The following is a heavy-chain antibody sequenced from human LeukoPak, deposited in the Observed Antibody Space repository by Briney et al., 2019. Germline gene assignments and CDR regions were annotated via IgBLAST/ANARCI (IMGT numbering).Heavy chain of an antibody. CDR3: ARHGSGTSLALYP. V-gene: IGHV4-4*09. CDR2: IYTSGST. J-gene: IGHJ5*02. Sequence: SETLSLTCTVSGTSISSFYWTWIRQPPGKGLEWIGFIYTSGSTDYNPSLKSRVTISVDTSKNQVSLKLNSVTAADTAVYYCARHGSGTSLALYPWGQGTLVTVSS. D-gene: IGHD3-10*01. CDR1: GTSISSFY.